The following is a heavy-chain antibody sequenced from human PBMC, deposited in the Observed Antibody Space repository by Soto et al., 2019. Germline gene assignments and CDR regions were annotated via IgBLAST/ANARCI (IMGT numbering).Heavy chain of an antibody. J-gene: IGHJ6*02. CDR2: IIPIFGTA. CDR3: ARDLYYYGSGSYGGMDV. D-gene: IGHD3-10*01. V-gene: IGHV1-69*01. CDR1: GGTFSSYA. Sequence: QVQLVQFGAEVKKPGSSVKVSCKASGGTFSSYAISWVRQAPGQGLEWMGGIIPIFGTANYAQKFQGRVTITADESTSTAYMELSSLRSEDTAVYYCARDLYYYGSGSYGGMDVWGQGTTVTVSS.